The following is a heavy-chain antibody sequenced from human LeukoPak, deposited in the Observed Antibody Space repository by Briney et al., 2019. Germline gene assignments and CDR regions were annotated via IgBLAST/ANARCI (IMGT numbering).Heavy chain of an antibody. Sequence: SETLSLTCAVYGGSFSGYYWSWIRQPPGKGLEWIGEINHSGSTNYNPSLKSRVTISVDTSKNQFSLKLSSVTAADTAAYYCARLGSGYYSDYFDYWGPGTLVIVSS. CDR1: GGSFSGYY. CDR2: INHSGST. D-gene: IGHD3-22*01. CDR3: ARLGSGYYSDYFDY. V-gene: IGHV4-34*01. J-gene: IGHJ4*02.